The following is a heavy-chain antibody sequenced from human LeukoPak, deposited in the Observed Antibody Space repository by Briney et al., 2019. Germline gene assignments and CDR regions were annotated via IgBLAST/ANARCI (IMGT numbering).Heavy chain of an antibody. D-gene: IGHD2-21*01. V-gene: IGHV3-21*01. CDR1: GFTFSSYS. J-gene: IGHJ6*02. CDR2: ISSSSSYI. Sequence: GGSLRLSCAASGFTFSSYSMNWVRQAPGKGLEWVSSISSSSSYIYYADSVKGRFTISRDNAKNSLYLQMNSLRAEDTAVYYCAKDRARVEHPRLYYGMDVWGQGTTVTVSS. CDR3: AKDRARVEHPRLYYGMDV.